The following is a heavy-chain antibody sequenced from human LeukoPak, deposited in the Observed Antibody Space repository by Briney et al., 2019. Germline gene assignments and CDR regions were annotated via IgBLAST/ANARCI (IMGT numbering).Heavy chain of an antibody. V-gene: IGHV4-34*01. CDR3: ARQGAAAGTPNFDY. Sequence: PSEALSLTCAVHGGSFSGYYWSWIRQPPGKGLEWIGEINHSGSTNYNPSLKSQVTISVDTSKNQFSLKLSSVTAADTAVYYCARQGAAAGTPNFDYWGQGTLVTVS. CDR2: INHSGST. CDR1: GGSFSGYY. D-gene: IGHD6-13*01. J-gene: IGHJ4*02.